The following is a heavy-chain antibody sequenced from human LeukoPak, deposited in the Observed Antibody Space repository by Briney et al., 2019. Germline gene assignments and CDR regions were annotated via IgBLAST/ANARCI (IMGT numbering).Heavy chain of an antibody. CDR2: IYHSGST. D-gene: IGHD5-24*01. CDR1: GGSISSVNW. Sequence: PSETLSLTCAVSGGSISSVNWWSWVRQPPGKGLEWIGEIYHSGSTNYNPSLKSRVTISVDKSKNQFSLTLSSVTAADTAVYYCARHTAEKYNWFDRWGQGTLVTVSS. CDR3: ARHTAEKYNWFDR. V-gene: IGHV4-4*02. J-gene: IGHJ5*02.